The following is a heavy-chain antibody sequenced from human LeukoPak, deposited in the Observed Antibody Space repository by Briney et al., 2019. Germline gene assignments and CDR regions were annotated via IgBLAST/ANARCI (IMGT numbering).Heavy chain of an antibody. J-gene: IGHJ4*02. CDR3: VRLTPIHRPFDY. CDR2: IYYSGST. Sequence: SETLSLTCAVSGGSISSGGYSWSWIRQPPGKGLEWIGSIYYSGSTYYNPSLKSRVTISVDTSKNQFSLRLSSVTAADTAVYYCVRLTPIHRPFDYWGQGTLVTVSS. V-gene: IGHV4-39*01. CDR1: GGSISSGGYS. D-gene: IGHD1-14*01.